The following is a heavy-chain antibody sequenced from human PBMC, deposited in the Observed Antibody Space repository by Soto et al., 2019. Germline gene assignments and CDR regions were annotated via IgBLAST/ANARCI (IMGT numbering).Heavy chain of an antibody. J-gene: IGHJ6*02. D-gene: IGHD3-22*01. Sequence: QVQLVQSGAEVKKPGSSVKVSCKASGGTFSSYAISWVRQAPGQGLEWMGGIIPTFGTANYAQMFQGRVTVTAKESNGTAYMEPSSLGSEDTAVYYCERGGGLITMIVVAPSHYMYVWGQGTTVTVSS. CDR1: GGTFSSYA. V-gene: IGHV1-69*01. CDR2: IIPTFGTA. CDR3: ERGGGLITMIVVAPSHYMYV.